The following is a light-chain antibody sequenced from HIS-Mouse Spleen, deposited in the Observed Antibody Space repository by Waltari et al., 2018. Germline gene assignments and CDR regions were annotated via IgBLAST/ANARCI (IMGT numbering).Light chain of an antibody. V-gene: IGLV2-23*01. Sequence: QSALTQPASVSGSPGQSITIPFPGTSSDVGSYYRVSWYQQPPGKAPKLMIYEGSKRPSGVSNRFSGSKSGNTASLTISGLQAEDEADYYCCSYAGSSTWVFGGGTKLTVL. CDR2: EGS. CDR1: SSDVGSYYR. CDR3: CSYAGSSTWV. J-gene: IGLJ3*02.